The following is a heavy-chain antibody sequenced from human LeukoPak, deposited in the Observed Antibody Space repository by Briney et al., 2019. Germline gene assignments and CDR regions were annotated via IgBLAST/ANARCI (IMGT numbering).Heavy chain of an antibody. D-gene: IGHD2-8*01. V-gene: IGHV1-18*01. CDR1: GYTFTSYG. Sequence: ASVKVSCKASGYTFTSYGISWVRQAPGQGLEWMGWISAYNGNTNYAQKLQGRVTMTTDTSTSTAYMELRILRSDDTAVYYCASLRCTNGVCYTRGAFDIWGQGTMVTVSS. CDR3: ASLRCTNGVCYTRGAFDI. CDR2: ISAYNGNT. J-gene: IGHJ3*02.